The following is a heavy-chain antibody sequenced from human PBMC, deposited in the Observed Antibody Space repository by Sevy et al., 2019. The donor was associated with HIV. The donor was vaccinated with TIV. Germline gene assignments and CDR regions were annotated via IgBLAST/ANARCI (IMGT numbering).Heavy chain of an antibody. V-gene: IGHV3-30*02. Sequence: GGSLRLSCAAAGFIFSTYGMNWVRQAPGKGLEWVAYIRHDGTTKYYLDSVKGRFTISRDNSKNTLSLGMNRLKAEDTAVYYCARDPLGYGGNNDSWGKGTLVTVSS. D-gene: IGHD4-17*01. CDR3: ARDPLGYGGNNDS. J-gene: IGHJ4*02. CDR1: GFIFSTYG. CDR2: IRHDGTTK.